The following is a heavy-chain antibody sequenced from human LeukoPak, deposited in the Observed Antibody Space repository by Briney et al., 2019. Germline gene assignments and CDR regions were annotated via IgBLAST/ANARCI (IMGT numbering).Heavy chain of an antibody. CDR2: IKEDGSEK. CDR3: AKLPTKWELDAFDI. V-gene: IGHV3-7*03. Sequence: GGSLRLSCAASGITFSSYWMSWVRQAPGKGLEWVANIKEDGSEKYYVDSVKGRFTISRDNAKNSLYLQMNSLRAEDTAVYYCAKLPTKWELDAFDIWGQGTMVTVSS. J-gene: IGHJ3*02. D-gene: IGHD1-26*01. CDR1: GITFSSYW.